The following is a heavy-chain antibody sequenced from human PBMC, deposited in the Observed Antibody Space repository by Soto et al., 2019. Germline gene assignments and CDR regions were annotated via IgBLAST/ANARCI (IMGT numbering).Heavy chain of an antibody. CDR2: INHSGST. Sequence: SETLSLTCAVYGGSFSGYYWSWIRQPPGKGLEWIGEINHSGSTNYNPSLKSRVTISVDTSKNQFSLKLSSVTAADTAVYYCARARVVTPSVWGYYYYGMDVWGQGTTVTVSS. CDR1: GGSFSGYY. CDR3: ARARVVTPSVWGYYYYGMDV. D-gene: IGHD2-15*01. V-gene: IGHV4-34*01. J-gene: IGHJ6*02.